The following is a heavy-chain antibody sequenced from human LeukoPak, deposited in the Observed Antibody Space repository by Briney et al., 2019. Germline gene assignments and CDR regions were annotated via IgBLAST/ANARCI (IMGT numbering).Heavy chain of an antibody. CDR2: ISWNSGGI. CDR1: GFTFDDYA. CDR3: AKDMYSSSWYYFDY. V-gene: IGHV3-9*01. Sequence: GGSLRLSCAASGFTFDDYAMHWVRQAPGKGLEWVPGISWNSGGIGYADSVKGRFTISRDNAKNSLYLQMNSLRAEDTALYYCAKDMYSSSWYYFDYWGQGTLVTVSS. J-gene: IGHJ4*02. D-gene: IGHD6-13*01.